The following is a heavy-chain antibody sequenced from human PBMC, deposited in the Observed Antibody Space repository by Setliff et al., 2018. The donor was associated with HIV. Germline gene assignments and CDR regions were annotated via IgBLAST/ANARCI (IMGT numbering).Heavy chain of an antibody. J-gene: IGHJ4*02. CDR1: GYTFTGYH. Sequence: ASVKVSCKASGYTFTGYHMHWVRQAPGQGLEWMGWINPHSGGTQYAQKFQGRIIMTRDTSINTVYMELSSLTSDDTALYYCARQDIPTGYYLFDYWGQGTQVTVSS. V-gene: IGHV1-2*02. CDR2: INPHSGGT. CDR3: ARQDIPTGYYLFDY. D-gene: IGHD3-9*01.